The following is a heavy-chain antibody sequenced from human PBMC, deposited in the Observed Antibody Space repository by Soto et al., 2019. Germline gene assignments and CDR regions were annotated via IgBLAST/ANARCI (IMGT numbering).Heavy chain of an antibody. Sequence: QVQLVESGGGLVKPGGSLRLSCAASGFTFSDYDMSWVRQAPGKGLEWVSYISSSGSTIDYAVSVKGRFTICRDNAKNSVYLQMNSLRAEDTAVYYCARAVGDDYIWGSYRFDYWGQGTLVTVSS. CDR1: GFTFSDYD. CDR2: ISSSGSTI. CDR3: ARAVGDDYIWGSYRFDY. D-gene: IGHD3-16*02. J-gene: IGHJ4*02. V-gene: IGHV3-11*01.